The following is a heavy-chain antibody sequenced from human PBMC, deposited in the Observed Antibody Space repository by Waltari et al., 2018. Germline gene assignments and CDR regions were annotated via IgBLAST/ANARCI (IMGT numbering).Heavy chain of an antibody. Sequence: QVQLQQWGAGLLKPSETLSLTCAVYGGSFSGYYWSWIRQPPGKGLEWIGEINHSGSTNYNPSLKSRVTISVDTSKNQFSLKLSSVTAADTAVYYCARGIKLLWFRELASLDYCGQGTLVTVSS. J-gene: IGHJ4*02. V-gene: IGHV4-34*01. CDR2: INHSGST. CDR3: ARGIKLLWFRELASLDY. D-gene: IGHD3-10*01. CDR1: GGSFSGYY.